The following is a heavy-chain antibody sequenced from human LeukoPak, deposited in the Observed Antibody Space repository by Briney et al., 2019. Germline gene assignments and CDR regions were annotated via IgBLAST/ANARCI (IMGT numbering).Heavy chain of an antibody. D-gene: IGHD3-10*01. CDR1: GDSVSSNSAA. CDR3: EREKGAQLYWYFDL. J-gene: IGHJ2*01. Sequence: SQTLSLTCAISGDSVSSNSAAWNWIRQSPSRGLEWLGRTYYRSKWYNDYAVSVKSRITINPDTSKNQFSLQPNSVTPEDTAVYYWEREKGAQLYWYFDLGGRGTLVIVSS. CDR2: TYYRSKWYN. V-gene: IGHV6-1*01.